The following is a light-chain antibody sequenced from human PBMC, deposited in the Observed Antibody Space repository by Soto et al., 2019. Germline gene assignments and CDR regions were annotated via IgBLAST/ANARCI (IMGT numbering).Light chain of an antibody. CDR2: LNSDGSH. V-gene: IGLV4-69*01. CDR1: SGHSNYA. Sequence: QSVLTQSPSASASLGASVKLTCTLSSGHSNYAIAWHQQQPEKGPRYLMKLNSDGSHSKGDGIPDRLSGSSSGAERYLTISSLQSEDEADYFCQTWGTGIQVFGGGTKLTVL. J-gene: IGLJ2*01. CDR3: QTWGTGIQV.